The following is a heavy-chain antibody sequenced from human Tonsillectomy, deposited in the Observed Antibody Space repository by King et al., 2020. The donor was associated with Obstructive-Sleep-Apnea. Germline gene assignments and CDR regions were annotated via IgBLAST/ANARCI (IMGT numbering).Heavy chain of an antibody. D-gene: IGHD3-10*01. CDR3: TSALGSRALRDNWFDL. J-gene: IGHJ5*02. CDR1: GFIFSDYD. V-gene: IGHV3-21*01. CDR2: ITTISHYI. Sequence: VQLVESGGGPVKPGGSLRLSCAASGFIFSDYDMNWVRRAPGKGLEWVSSITTISHYIYYADSVKGRFTISRDNANNLVYLQMSSLRAEDTAMYYCTSALGSRALRDNWFDLWGQGTLVTVSS.